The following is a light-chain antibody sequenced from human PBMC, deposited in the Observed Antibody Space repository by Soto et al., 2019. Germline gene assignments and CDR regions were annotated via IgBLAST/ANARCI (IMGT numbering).Light chain of an antibody. Sequence: QSPLSEPAAVSVSPDQSISISRTGTRSDVGGYNDVSSYQKHPGKGPKRMSYEVSKRPSGVSNRFSGSKSANTATLTISGLQAEVEADYYCSSYTSTTPRVVGTGPKLTVL. V-gene: IGLV2-14*03. CDR2: EVS. CDR1: RSDVGGYND. J-gene: IGLJ1*01. CDR3: SSYTSTTPRV.